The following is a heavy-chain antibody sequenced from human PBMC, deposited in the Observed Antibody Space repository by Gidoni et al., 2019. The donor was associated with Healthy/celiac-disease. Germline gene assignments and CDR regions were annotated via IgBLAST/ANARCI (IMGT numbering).Heavy chain of an antibody. Sequence: EVQLLESGGGLVQPGGSLRLSCAASGFTFSRYAMSWVRQAPGKGLEWVSAISGSGGSTYYADSVKGRFTISRDNSKNTLYLQMNSLRAEDTAVYYCAKDPRVYYYDSSGYYNYYGMDVWGQGTTVTVSS. CDR1: GFTFSRYA. CDR3: AKDPRVYYYDSSGYYNYYGMDV. J-gene: IGHJ6*02. CDR2: ISGSGGST. D-gene: IGHD3-22*01. V-gene: IGHV3-23*01.